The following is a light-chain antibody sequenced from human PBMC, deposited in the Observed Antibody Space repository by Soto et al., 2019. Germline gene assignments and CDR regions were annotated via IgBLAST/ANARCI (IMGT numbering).Light chain of an antibody. Sequence: QSVLTQPASVSGSPGQSITISCTGTSSDVGGSNYVSWFQQHPGKAPKLIIYEVNNRPSGVPYRFSGSKSGNTASLTISGLQTEDEADYFCGSYTSSITWVFGGGTKLTVL. V-gene: IGLV2-14*01. CDR1: SSDVGGSNY. J-gene: IGLJ3*02. CDR3: GSYTSSITWV. CDR2: EVN.